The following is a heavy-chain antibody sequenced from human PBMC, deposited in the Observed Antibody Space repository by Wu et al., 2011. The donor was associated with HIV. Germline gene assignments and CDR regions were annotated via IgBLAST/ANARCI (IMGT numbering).Heavy chain of an antibody. CDR1: GYTFTSYG. D-gene: IGHD4-17*01. Sequence: QVQLVQSGAEVKKPGASVKVSCKASGYTFTSYGISWVRQAPGQGLEWMGWINPNGGGTKYAQKFQGRVTMTRDTSITTAYMELSGLRSDDTAVYYCARSRTDYGTRYLDYWGQRTLVTVSS. CDR2: INPNGGGT. CDR3: ARSRTDYGTRYLDY. J-gene: IGHJ4*02. V-gene: IGHV1-2*02.